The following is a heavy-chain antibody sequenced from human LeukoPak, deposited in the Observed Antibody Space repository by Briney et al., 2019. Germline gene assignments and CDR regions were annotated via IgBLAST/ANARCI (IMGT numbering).Heavy chain of an antibody. CDR1: GFTFTNYA. J-gene: IGHJ4*02. V-gene: IGHV3-23*01. D-gene: IGHD6-19*01. CDR2: ISGSGGST. CDR3: AKTRHPSYGSGWWIFDY. Sequence: GGSLRLSCAAFGFTFTNYAMTWVRQAPGKGLEWVSGISGSGGSTYYADSVKGRFTISRDNSKNMLYLQMDSLRADDTALYYCAKTRHPSYGSGWWIFDYWGQGTLVTVSS.